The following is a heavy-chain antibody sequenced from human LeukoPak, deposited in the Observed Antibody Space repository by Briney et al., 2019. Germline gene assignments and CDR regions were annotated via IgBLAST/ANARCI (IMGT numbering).Heavy chain of an antibody. D-gene: IGHD3-22*01. CDR3: ASSGYYYDSSGYYPLHYGMDV. CDR1: GGSISSYY. V-gene: IGHV4-59*01. J-gene: IGHJ6*02. Sequence: SETLSLTCTVSGGSISSYYWSWIRQPPGKGLEWIGYIYYSGSTNYNPSLKSRVTISVDTSKNQFSLKLSSVTAADTAVYYCASSGYYYDSSGYYPLHYGMDVWGQGTTVTVSS. CDR2: IYYSGST.